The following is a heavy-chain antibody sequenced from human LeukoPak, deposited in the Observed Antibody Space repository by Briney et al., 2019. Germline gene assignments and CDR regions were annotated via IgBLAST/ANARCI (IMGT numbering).Heavy chain of an antibody. J-gene: IGHJ6*03. CDR2: ITSSGSTI. CDR1: GFTFSSYE. Sequence: GGSLRLSCAASGFTFSSYEMNWVRQAPGKGLEWVSYITSSGSTIYYADSVKGRFTISRDDAKNSLYLQMNSLRSEDTAVYYCARSSARRLRILLKDYYSYYYMDVWGKGTTVTVSS. CDR3: ARSSARRLRILLKDYYSYYYMDV. V-gene: IGHV3-48*03. D-gene: IGHD5-24*01.